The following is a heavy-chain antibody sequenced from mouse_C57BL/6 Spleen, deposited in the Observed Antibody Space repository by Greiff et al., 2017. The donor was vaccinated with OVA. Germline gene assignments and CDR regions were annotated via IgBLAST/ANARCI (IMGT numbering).Heavy chain of an antibody. CDR2: FHPYNDDT. CDR3: ARTDYSNYGYFDV. CDR1: GYTFTTYP. Sequence: QVHVKQSGAELVKPGASVKMSCKASGYTFTTYPIEWMKQNHGKSLEWIGNFHPYNDDTKYNEKFKGKATLTVEKSSSTVYLELSRLTSDDSAVYYCARTDYSNYGYFDVWGTGTTVTVSS. D-gene: IGHD2-5*01. V-gene: IGHV1-47*01. J-gene: IGHJ1*03.